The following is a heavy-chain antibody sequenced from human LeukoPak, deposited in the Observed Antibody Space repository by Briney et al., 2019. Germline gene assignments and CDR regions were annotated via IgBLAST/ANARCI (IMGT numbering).Heavy chain of an antibody. Sequence: GGSLRLSCAASGFTFSSYWMHWVRQAPGKGLVWVSHINSDGSSTNYADSVKGRFTISRDNAKNTLYLQMNSLRAEDTALYYCARERVGSDYYGLDVWGQGTTVSVSS. J-gene: IGHJ6*02. V-gene: IGHV3-74*01. CDR3: ARERVGSDYYGLDV. CDR2: INSDGSST. D-gene: IGHD6-25*01. CDR1: GFTFSSYW.